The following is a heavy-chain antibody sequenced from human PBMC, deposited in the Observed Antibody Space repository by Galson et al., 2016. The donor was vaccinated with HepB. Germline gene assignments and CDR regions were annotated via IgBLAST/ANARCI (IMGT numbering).Heavy chain of an antibody. CDR1: GFSFMSFA. CDR2: ISGSGVST. Sequence: SLRLSCAASGFSFMSFAMSWVRQAPGKGLELVSAISGSGVSTYYIDSVEGRFTISRDISKNTLYLQMSSLRVEDTAVYYWAKDVHVRSAGSFGLDVWGQGTTVTVSS. J-gene: IGHJ6*02. CDR3: AKDVHVRSAGSFGLDV. D-gene: IGHD6-25*01. V-gene: IGHV3-23*01.